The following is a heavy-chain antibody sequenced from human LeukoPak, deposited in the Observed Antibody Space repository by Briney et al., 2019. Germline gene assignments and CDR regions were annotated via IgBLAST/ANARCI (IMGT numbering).Heavy chain of an antibody. CDR3: SRPRFPYYRLSGADYYYMDV. J-gene: IGHJ6*03. D-gene: IGHD3-10*01. CDR2: MNPIFGTA. Sequence: ASVKVSCKASGYTFTSYDINWVRQATGQGLEWMGWMNPIFGTANYAQKFQGRVTITAHKSTSTAYMELSSLRFDDSAVYYCSRPRFPYYRLSGADYYYMDVWGKGTTVTVSS. CDR1: GYTFTSYD. V-gene: IGHV1-69*06.